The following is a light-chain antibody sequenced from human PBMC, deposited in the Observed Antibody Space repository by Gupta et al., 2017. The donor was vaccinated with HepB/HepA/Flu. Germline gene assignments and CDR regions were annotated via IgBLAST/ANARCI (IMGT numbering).Light chain of an antibody. CDR2: KAS. J-gene: IGKJ4*01. Sequence: DIQMTQSHSTLSASVGDRVTLTCRASQSINNLLAWYQQKPGKPPKLLIYKASNLQSGVPSRFSGSGSGTEFTLTISSLQPDDFATYYCQQDDDYPDTFGRGTKVEIK. CDR3: QQDDDYPDT. V-gene: IGKV1-5*03. CDR1: QSINNL.